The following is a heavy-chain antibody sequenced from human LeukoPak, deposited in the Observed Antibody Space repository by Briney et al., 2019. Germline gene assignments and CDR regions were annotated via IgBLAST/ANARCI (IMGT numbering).Heavy chain of an antibody. CDR2: INDSGRT. D-gene: IGHD1-7*01. V-gene: IGHV4-34*01. CDR3: ARRWNYGRNYYIDV. J-gene: IGHJ6*03. Sequence: PSETLSLTCAVYGGSFSNYYWSWIRQPPGRGLEWIGEINDSGRTNYNPSLMSRVTVSVDTSKNQFSLRLTSATATDTAVYYCARRWNYGRNYYIDVWGNGATVSVSS. CDR1: GGSFSNYY.